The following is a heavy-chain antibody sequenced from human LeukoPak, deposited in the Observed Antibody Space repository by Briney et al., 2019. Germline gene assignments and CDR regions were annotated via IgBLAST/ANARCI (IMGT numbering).Heavy chain of an antibody. D-gene: IGHD2-2*01. CDR2: ISSSSSCI. V-gene: IGHV3-21*01. Sequence: GGSLRLSCAASGFTFSSYSMNWVRQAPGKGLEWVSSISSSSSCIYYADSVKGRFTISRDNAKNSLYLQMSSLRAEDTAVYYCARDPRHCSSTSCYPDWGQGTLVTVSS. J-gene: IGHJ4*02. CDR1: GFTFSSYS. CDR3: ARDPRHCSSTSCYPD.